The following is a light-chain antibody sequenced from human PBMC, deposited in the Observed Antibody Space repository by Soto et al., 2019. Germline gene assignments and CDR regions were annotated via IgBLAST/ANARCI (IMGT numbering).Light chain of an antibody. Sequence: DIQMTQSPSSVSASVGDSVTITCRASQNIISWLAWYQQKPGRAPKLLIYAASILQSGVPSRFSGSGSGTEFTLTISSLQPDDFATYYCQQYNSYSRYTFGQGTKLEIK. CDR2: AAS. CDR3: QQYNSYSRYT. J-gene: IGKJ2*01. V-gene: IGKV1D-16*01. CDR1: QNIISW.